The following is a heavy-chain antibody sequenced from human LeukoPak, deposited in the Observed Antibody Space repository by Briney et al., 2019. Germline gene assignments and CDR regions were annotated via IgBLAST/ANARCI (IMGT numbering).Heavy chain of an antibody. V-gene: IGHV1-69*04. J-gene: IGHJ4*02. CDR1: GGTFSSYA. CDR3: ARVAPDYYDSSGHFDY. Sequence: SVKVSCKASGGTFSSYAISWVRQAPGQGLEWMGRIIPILGIANYAQKFQGRVTITADKSTSTACMELSSLRSEDTAVYYCARVAPDYYDSSGHFDYWGQGTLVTVS. D-gene: IGHD3-22*01. CDR2: IIPILGIA.